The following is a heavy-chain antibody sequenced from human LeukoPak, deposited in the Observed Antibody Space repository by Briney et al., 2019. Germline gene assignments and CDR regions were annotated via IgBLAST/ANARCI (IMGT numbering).Heavy chain of an antibody. J-gene: IGHJ1*01. CDR3: ARGDQGSSWPTHFQH. CDR1: GFTFSSYA. Sequence: SGGSLRLSCAASGFTFSSYAMSWVRQAPGKGLEWVSVIYSGGSTYYADSVKGRFTISRDNSKNTLYLQMNSLRAEDTAVYYCARGDQGSSWPTHFQHWGQGTLVTVSS. V-gene: IGHV3-66*01. CDR2: IYSGGST. D-gene: IGHD6-13*01.